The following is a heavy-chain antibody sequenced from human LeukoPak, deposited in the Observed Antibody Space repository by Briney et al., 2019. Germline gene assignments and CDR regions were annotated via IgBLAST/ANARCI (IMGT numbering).Heavy chain of an antibody. CDR2: IIPIFGTA. Sequence: SVKVSCKASGCTFSSYAISWVRQAPGQGLEWMGGIIPIFGTANYAQKFQGRVTITTDESTSTAYMELSSLRSEDTAVYYCARDAIGYSYGLFDYWGQGTLVTVSS. V-gene: IGHV1-69*05. J-gene: IGHJ4*02. D-gene: IGHD5-18*01. CDR3: ARDAIGYSYGLFDY. CDR1: GCTFSSYA.